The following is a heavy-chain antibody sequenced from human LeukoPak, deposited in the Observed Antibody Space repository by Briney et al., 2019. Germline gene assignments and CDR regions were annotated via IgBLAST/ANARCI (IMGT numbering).Heavy chain of an antibody. V-gene: IGHV3-23*01. Sequence: PGGSLRLSCAASGFTFSSYAMSWVHQAPGKGLEWVSTFSGSGGNTHYAGSVKGRFTISRDNSKNTLYLQMNSLRAEDTAIYYCAKSGLNRFDYWGQGTLVTVSS. D-gene: IGHD2-15*01. CDR3: AKSGLNRFDY. CDR1: GFTFSSYA. J-gene: IGHJ4*02. CDR2: FSGSGGNT.